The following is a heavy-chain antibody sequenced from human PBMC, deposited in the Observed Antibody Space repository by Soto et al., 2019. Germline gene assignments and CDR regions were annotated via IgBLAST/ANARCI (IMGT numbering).Heavy chain of an antibody. CDR1: GVSLCTRGVG. Sequence: QIALRDSGPTLVHPTQTLTVTCTPSGVSLCTRGVGVGWLRRPPGKALQWLALIYWVDDARFSPSLKSRLADTRDTTKNQAGMTMTDRAPVDTASNYCAHRQRTEGGGGPVDLGGQGSQVTVSS. CDR3: AHRQRTEGGGGPVDL. D-gene: IGHD3-16*01. V-gene: IGHV2-5*02. CDR2: IYWVDDA. J-gene: IGHJ5*02.